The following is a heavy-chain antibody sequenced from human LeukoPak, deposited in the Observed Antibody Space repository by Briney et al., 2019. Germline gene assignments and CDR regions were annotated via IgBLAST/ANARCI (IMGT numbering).Heavy chain of an antibody. CDR3: ARVHGAYPFDY. J-gene: IGHJ4*02. V-gene: IGHV3-30*04. D-gene: IGHD4/OR15-4a*01. CDR1: GFTFSSYA. CDR2: ISYDGSNK. Sequence: GRSLRLSCAASGFTFSSYAMHWVRQAPGKGLEWVAVISYDGSNKYYADSVKGRFTISRDNSKNTLYLQMNSLRAEDTAVYYCARVHGAYPFDYWGQGTLVTVSS.